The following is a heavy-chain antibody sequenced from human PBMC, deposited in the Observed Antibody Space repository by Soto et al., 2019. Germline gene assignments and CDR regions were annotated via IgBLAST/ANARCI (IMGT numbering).Heavy chain of an antibody. CDR3: SRDGDFYGLDV. CDR1: GGTFSSYA. CDR2: IIPIFGTA. J-gene: IGHJ6*02. Sequence: SVKVSCKASGGTFSSYAISWVRQAPGQGLEWMGGIIPIFGTANYAQKFQGRVTITADESTSTAYMELNSLKTEDTAVYYCSRDGDFYGLDVWGQGTTVTVSS. V-gene: IGHV1-69*13. D-gene: IGHD3-3*01.